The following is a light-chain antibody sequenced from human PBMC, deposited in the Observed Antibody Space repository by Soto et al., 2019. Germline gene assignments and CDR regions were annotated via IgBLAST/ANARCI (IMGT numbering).Light chain of an antibody. J-gene: IGLJ1*01. Sequence: QSALTQPRSVSGSPGQSVTISCTGTNSDVGGYNYVSWYQQYPGKAPKLMIYEVSNRPSGVSNRFSGSKSGNTASLTISGLQAEDEADYYCSSYTSSSTLYVFGTGTKVTVL. CDR2: EVS. V-gene: IGLV2-14*01. CDR1: NSDVGGYNY. CDR3: SSYTSSSTLYV.